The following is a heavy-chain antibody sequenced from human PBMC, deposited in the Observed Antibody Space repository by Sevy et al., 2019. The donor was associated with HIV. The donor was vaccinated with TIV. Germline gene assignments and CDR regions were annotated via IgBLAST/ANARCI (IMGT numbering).Heavy chain of an antibody. D-gene: IGHD5-12*01. CDR3: ARSGQSRDGYNGNYYYYYGMDV. J-gene: IGHJ6*02. Sequence: GGSLRLSCAASGFTFSSYAMHWVRQAPDKGLEWVAVISYDGSNKYYADSVKGRFTISRDNSKNTLYLQMNSLRAEDTAVYYCARSGQSRDGYNGNYYYYYGMDVWGQGTTVTVSS. CDR1: GFTFSSYA. V-gene: IGHV3-30*04. CDR2: ISYDGSNK.